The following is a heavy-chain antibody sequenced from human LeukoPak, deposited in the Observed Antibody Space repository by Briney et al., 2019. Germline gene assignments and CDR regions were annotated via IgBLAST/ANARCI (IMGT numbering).Heavy chain of an antibody. CDR1: GFTFSSYG. CDR3: ARDRDWNSGFDY. V-gene: IGHV3-23*01. CDR2: ISNSGGAT. D-gene: IGHD1-7*01. J-gene: IGHJ4*02. Sequence: GGSLRLSCAASGFTFSSYGMSWVRQAPGKGLEWVSGISNSGGATYYADSVKGRFTISRDNARNSLNLQMNSLRVEDTAVYYCARDRDWNSGFDYWGQGTLVTVSS.